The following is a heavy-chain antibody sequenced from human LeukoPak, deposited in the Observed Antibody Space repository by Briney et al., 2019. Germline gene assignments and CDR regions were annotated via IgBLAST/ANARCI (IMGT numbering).Heavy chain of an antibody. CDR2: ISGSGSST. CDR3: AKSSVVVVAGARGGWFDP. J-gene: IGHJ5*02. Sequence: PGGSLRLSCAASGFTFSSYAMSWVRQAPGKGLEWVSAISGSGSSTYYADSVKGRFTISRDNSKNTLYLQMNSLRAEDTAVYYCAKSSVVVVAGARGGWFDPWGQGTLVTVSS. CDR1: GFTFSSYA. V-gene: IGHV3-23*01. D-gene: IGHD2-15*01.